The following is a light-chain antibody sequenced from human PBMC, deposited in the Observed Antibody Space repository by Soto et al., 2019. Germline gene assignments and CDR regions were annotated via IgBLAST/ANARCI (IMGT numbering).Light chain of an antibody. CDR3: QQYNSYSPAWT. CDR1: QSITNL. CDR2: DAS. V-gene: IGKV1-5*01. Sequence: IHLTQSHSTLSASVGDRVTISCRAIQSITNLLAWYQQKPGKAPKLLIYDASSLEGGVPSRFSGSGSGTEFTLTISSLQPDDFATYYCQQYNSYSPAWTFGQGTKVDIK. J-gene: IGKJ1*01.